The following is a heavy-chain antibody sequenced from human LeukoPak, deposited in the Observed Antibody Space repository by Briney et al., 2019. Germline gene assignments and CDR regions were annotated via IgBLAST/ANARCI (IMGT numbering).Heavy chain of an antibody. Sequence: GESLKISCKGSGYSFTSYWIGWVRQMPVKGLEWMGIIYPGDSDTRYSPSFQGQVTISADKSISTAYLQWSSLKASDTAMYYCARASSNYDFWNWFDPWGQGTLVTVSS. D-gene: IGHD3-3*01. CDR2: IYPGDSDT. CDR1: GYSFTSYW. V-gene: IGHV5-51*01. CDR3: ARASSNYDFWNWFDP. J-gene: IGHJ5*02.